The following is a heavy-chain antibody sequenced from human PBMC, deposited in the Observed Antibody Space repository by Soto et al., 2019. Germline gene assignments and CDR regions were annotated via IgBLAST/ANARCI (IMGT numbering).Heavy chain of an antibody. CDR1: GGSISSSSYY. V-gene: IGHV4-39*01. D-gene: IGHD4-17*01. Sequence: SETLSLTCTVSGGSISSSSYYWGWIRQPPGKGLEWIGSIYYSGSTYYNPSLKSRVTISVDTSKNQFSLKLSSVTAADTAVYYWARRATVTTHDYFDYWGQGTLVTVSS. CDR2: IYYSGST. J-gene: IGHJ4*02. CDR3: ARRATVTTHDYFDY.